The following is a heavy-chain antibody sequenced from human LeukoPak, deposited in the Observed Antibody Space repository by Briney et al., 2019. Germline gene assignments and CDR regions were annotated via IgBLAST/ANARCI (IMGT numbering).Heavy chain of an antibody. Sequence: TASETLSLTCTVSGGSIRSYYWSWTRQSPEKGLEWIGYVYHTGSTKYNPSLQSRVTISIDPSKNQFSLNLTSVTAADTAVYYCSTDSPTGFDHGGQGALVTVSS. CDR2: VYHTGST. CDR1: GGSIRSYY. CDR3: STDSPTGFDH. J-gene: IGHJ4*02. V-gene: IGHV4-59*01. D-gene: IGHD2/OR15-2a*01.